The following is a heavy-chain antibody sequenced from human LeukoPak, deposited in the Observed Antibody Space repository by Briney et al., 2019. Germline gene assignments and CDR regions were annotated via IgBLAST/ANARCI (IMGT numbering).Heavy chain of an antibody. D-gene: IGHD3-3*01. CDR2: TSGSGGST. CDR1: GFTFSSYA. J-gene: IGHJ5*02. CDR3: AKDPASGITIFGDSFDP. V-gene: IGHV3-23*01. Sequence: PGGSLRLSCAASGFTFSSYAMSWVRQAPGKGLEWVSATSGSGGSTYYADSVKGSFTISRDNSKNTLYLQMNSLRAEDTAVYYCAKDPASGITIFGDSFDPWGQGTLVTVSS.